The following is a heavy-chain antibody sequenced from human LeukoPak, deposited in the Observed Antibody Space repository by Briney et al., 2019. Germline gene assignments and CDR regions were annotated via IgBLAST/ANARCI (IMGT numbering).Heavy chain of an antibody. CDR2: IYYSGST. Sequence: PSETLSLTCTVSGGSISSYYWSWIRQPPGKGLEWIGYIYYSGSTNYNPSLKSRVTISVDTSKNQFSLKLSSVTAADTAVYYCARDQGFGGSYYYYGMDVWDQGTTVTVSS. V-gene: IGHV4-59*01. CDR3: ARDQGFGGSYYYYGMDV. D-gene: IGHD3-10*01. CDR1: GGSISSYY. J-gene: IGHJ6*02.